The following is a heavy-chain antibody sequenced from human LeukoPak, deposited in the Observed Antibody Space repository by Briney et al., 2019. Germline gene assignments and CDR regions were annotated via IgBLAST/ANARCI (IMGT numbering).Heavy chain of an antibody. Sequence: GGSLRLSCAASGFTFSSYAMHWVRQAPGKGLEWVAVISYDGSNKYYADSVKGRFTISRATSKNTLYLQMNSLRAEDTAVYYCAKEGGLLTYYYYGMDVWGQGTTVTVSS. D-gene: IGHD1-26*01. CDR2: ISYDGSNK. CDR3: AKEGGLLTYYYYGMDV. V-gene: IGHV3-30*18. J-gene: IGHJ6*02. CDR1: GFTFSSYA.